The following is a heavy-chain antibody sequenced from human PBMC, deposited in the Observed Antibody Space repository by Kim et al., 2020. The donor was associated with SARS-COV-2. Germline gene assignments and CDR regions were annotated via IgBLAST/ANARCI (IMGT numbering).Heavy chain of an antibody. J-gene: IGHJ6*02. D-gene: IGHD2-21*02. CDR3: ARASSDCGGDCYPEGYYYYYGMDV. V-gene: IGHV1-18*01. Sequence: ASVKVSCKASGYTFTSYGISWVRQAPGQGLEWMGWISAYNGNTNYAQKLQGRVTMTTDTSTSTAYMELRSLRSDDTAVYYCARASSDCGGDCYPEGYYYYYGMDVWGQGTTVTVSS. CDR2: ISAYNGNT. CDR1: GYTFTSYG.